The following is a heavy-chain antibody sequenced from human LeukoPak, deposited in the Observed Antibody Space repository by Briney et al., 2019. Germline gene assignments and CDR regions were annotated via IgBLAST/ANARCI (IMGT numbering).Heavy chain of an antibody. CDR1: GFTFSSYA. D-gene: IGHD4-17*01. Sequence: PGGPLRLSCAASGFTFSSYAMSWVRQAPGKGLEWVSSISGSGGNTYYTDSVKGRFTISRDNSKNTLYLQMNSLRAEDTGVYYCAKDLNYGDLLDYWGQGTLVTVSS. J-gene: IGHJ4*02. V-gene: IGHV3-23*01. CDR2: ISGSGGNT. CDR3: AKDLNYGDLLDY.